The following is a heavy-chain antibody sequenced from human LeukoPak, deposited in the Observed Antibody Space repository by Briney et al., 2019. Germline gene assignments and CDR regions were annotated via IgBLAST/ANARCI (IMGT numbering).Heavy chain of an antibody. V-gene: IGHV3-30*04. D-gene: IGHD1-26*01. CDR3: ARSLRELYPYYYYGMDV. CDR1: GFTFSSYA. CDR2: ISYDGSNK. Sequence: GGSLRLSCSASGFTFSSYAMHWVRQAPGKGLEWVAVISYDGSNKYYADSVKGRFTISRDNSKNTLYLQMNSLRAEDTAVYYCARSLRELYPYYYYGMDVWGQGTTVTVSS. J-gene: IGHJ6*02.